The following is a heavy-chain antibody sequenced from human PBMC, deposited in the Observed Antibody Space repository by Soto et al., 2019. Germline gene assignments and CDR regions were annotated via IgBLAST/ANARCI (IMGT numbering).Heavy chain of an antibody. CDR2: IRPSGGRT. Sequence: ASVKVSCKASGYTFTDYYIHWVRQAPGQGLEWLGIIRPSGGRTEYAQRFQGRVTMTRDTSTSTVYMELTSLTSEDTAVYYCAREPNESYYFDYWGQGTLVTVSS. CDR1: GYTFTDYY. V-gene: IGHV1-46*01. D-gene: IGHD5-18*01. J-gene: IGHJ4*02. CDR3: AREPNESYYFDY.